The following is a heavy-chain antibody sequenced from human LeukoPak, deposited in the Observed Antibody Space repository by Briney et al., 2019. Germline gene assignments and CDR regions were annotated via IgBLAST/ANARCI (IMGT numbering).Heavy chain of an antibody. Sequence: GGSLRLSCAASGFTFSSYAMHWVRQAPGKGLEWVAVISYDGSNKYYADSVKGRFTISRDNSKNTLYLQMNSLRAEDTAVYYCARSHTYCSSTSCYPDYWGQGTLVTVSS. CDR2: ISYDGSNK. CDR1: GFTFSSYA. CDR3: ARSHTYCSSTSCYPDY. D-gene: IGHD2-2*01. V-gene: IGHV3-30-3*01. J-gene: IGHJ4*02.